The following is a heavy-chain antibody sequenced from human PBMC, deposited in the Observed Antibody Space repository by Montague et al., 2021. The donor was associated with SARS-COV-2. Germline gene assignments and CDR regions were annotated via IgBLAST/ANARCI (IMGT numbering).Heavy chain of an antibody. CDR2: IYYSGST. J-gene: IGHJ6*02. CDR3: ARLLRSCTNGVCRTYYYYAMDV. CDR1: GGSISGYC. V-gene: IGHV4-59*01. D-gene: IGHD2-8*01. Sequence: SETLSLTCTVSGGSISGYCWSWIRQPPGKGLEWIGYIYYSGSTKYNPFLESRVTVSVDRSKNQVSLKLSSVTAADTAVYYCARLLRSCTNGVCRTYYYYAMDVWGQGTTVTVSS.